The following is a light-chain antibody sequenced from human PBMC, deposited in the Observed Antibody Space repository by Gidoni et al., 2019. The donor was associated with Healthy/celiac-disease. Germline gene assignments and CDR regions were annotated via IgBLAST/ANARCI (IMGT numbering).Light chain of an antibody. CDR1: NIGSKS. CDR2: YDS. CDR3: QVWDSSSDHVV. Sequence: SYVLHPPSSVSVAPGKTARSTFGGNNIGSKSVHWYQQKPGQAPVLVIYYDSDRPSGIPEVFSGSNSGNTATLTISRVEAGDDADYYRQVWDSSSDHVVFGGGTKLTVL. J-gene: IGLJ2*01. V-gene: IGLV3-21*04.